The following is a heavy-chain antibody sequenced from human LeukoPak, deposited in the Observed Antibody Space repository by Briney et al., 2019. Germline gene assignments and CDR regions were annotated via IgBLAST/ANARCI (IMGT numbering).Heavy chain of an antibody. D-gene: IGHD3-22*01. V-gene: IGHV3-20*04. CDR2: INWNGGST. J-gene: IGHJ4*02. Sequence: GGSLRLSCAASGFMFDDYGMSWVRQAPGKGLEWVSGINWNGGSTGYADSVKGRFTISRDNAKNSLYLQMNSLRAEDTALYYCARDRYYFDSSGYPIGYWGQGTLVTVSS. CDR3: ARDRYYFDSSGYPIGY. CDR1: GFMFDDYG.